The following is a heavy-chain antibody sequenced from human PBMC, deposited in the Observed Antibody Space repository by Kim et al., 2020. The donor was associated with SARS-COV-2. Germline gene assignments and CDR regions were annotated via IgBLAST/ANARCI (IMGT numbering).Heavy chain of an antibody. CDR1: GFIFGTYA. J-gene: IGHJ4*02. CDR3: ARAGSTWSGDC. D-gene: IGHD6-13*01. Sequence: GGSLRLSCAASGFIFGTYAIHWVRQAPGKGLEWVAIISSDGSSKYYADSVSGRFTISRDNSKNTVYLQMNSLRAEDTALYYCARAGSTWSGDCWGQGTLVTVSS. CDR2: ISSDGSSK. V-gene: IGHV3-30*04.